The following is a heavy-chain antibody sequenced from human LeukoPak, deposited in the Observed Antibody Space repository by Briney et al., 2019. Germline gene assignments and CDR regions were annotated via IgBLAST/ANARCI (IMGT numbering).Heavy chain of an antibody. Sequence: GGSLRLSCAASRFTLSTYWMSWVRQAPGKGLEWVAHIKQDGSQEYYVDSVKGRFTISRDSAKNSLYLQMNSLRAEDTAVYYCARGVPYDSWSGPHYSDYWGQGTLVTVST. CDR2: IKQDGSQE. V-gene: IGHV3-7*01. CDR3: ARGVPYDSWSGPHYSDY. D-gene: IGHD3-3*01. J-gene: IGHJ4*02. CDR1: RFTLSTYW.